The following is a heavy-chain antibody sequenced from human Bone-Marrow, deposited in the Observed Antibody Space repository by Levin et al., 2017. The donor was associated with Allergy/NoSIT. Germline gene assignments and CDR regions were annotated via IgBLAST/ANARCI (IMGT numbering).Heavy chain of an antibody. D-gene: IGHD1-26*01. Sequence: KVSCKAFGYSFSSYWIGWVRQMPGKGLEWLALIYPGDSDTRYNPSFQGQVTISADKSISTAYLQWSSLKASDTAMYYCARRHQRGGIEGFDPWGQGTLVTVST. CDR3: ARRHQRGGIEGFDP. CDR1: GYSFSSYW. V-gene: IGHV5-51*01. J-gene: IGHJ5*02. CDR2: IYPGDSDT.